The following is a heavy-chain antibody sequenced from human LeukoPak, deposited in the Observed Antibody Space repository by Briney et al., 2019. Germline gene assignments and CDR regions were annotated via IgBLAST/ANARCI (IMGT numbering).Heavy chain of an antibody. D-gene: IGHD3-22*01. CDR2: IKHDGSVQ. J-gene: IGHJ3*02. CDR1: GFTFSSYW. Sequence: GGSLRLSCAASGFTFSSYWMSWVRQAPGKGLEWVANIKHDGSVQYCVDSVKGRFTISRDNAKNSLYLQMNSLGAEDTAVYYCARDPEDYYDSSAYYDGFDMWGQGTMVTVSS. V-gene: IGHV3-7*01. CDR3: ARDPEDYYDSSAYYDGFDM.